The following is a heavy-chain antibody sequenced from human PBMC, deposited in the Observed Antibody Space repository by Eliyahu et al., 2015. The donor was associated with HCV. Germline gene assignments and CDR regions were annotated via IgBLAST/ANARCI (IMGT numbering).Heavy chain of an antibody. CDR1: GFPFSTXA. J-gene: IGHJ4*02. V-gene: IGHV3-30-3*01. Sequence: QVNLVESGGGVVQPGRSLRLXXAAXGFPFSTXAMXWVRQAPGKGLEWVALISYDGGNKYYADSVKGRFTISRDNSKNTLYLQMSSLRAEDTAVYYCFNTKDYWGQGTLVTVSS. CDR2: ISYDGGNK. CDR3: FNTKDY. D-gene: IGHD3-22*01.